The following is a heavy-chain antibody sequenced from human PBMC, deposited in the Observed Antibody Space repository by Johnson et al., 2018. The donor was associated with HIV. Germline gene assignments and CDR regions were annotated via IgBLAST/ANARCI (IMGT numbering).Heavy chain of an antibody. J-gene: IGHJ3*02. CDR2: ISYDGSNK. CDR1: GFTFSSYG. D-gene: IGHD7-27*01. V-gene: IGHV3-30*03. CDR3: TRDSWGRGPHDAFDI. Sequence: QVQLVESGGGVVQPGRSLRLSCAASGFTFSSYGMHWVRQAPGKGLEWVAVISYDGSNKYYADSVNGRFTISRDNSKNTLYLQMNSLRAEDTAVYYCTRDSWGRGPHDAFDIWGQGTLVTVSS.